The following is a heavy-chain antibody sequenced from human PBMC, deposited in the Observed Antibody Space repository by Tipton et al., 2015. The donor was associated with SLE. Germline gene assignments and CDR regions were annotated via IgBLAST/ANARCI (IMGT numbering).Heavy chain of an antibody. CDR1: GFIFSDYS. Sequence: SLRLSCAASGFIFSDYSMNWVRQAPGKGLEWVSSISSSSRYIYHAESLKGRFTISRDNAKNSLYLQMNSLRVEDTAVYYCARGRVGGSGSYYNVFDYWGQGTLVTVSS. CDR2: ISSSSRYI. CDR3: ARGRVGGSGSYYNVFDY. V-gene: IGHV3-21*03. D-gene: IGHD3-10*01. J-gene: IGHJ4*02.